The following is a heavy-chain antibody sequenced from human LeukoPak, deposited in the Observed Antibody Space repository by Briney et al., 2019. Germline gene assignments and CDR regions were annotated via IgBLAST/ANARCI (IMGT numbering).Heavy chain of an antibody. Sequence: TGGSLRLSCAASGFTFSSYAMHWVRQAPGKGLEWVAVISYDGSNKYYADSAKGRFTISRDNSKNTLYLQMNSLRAEDTAVYYCAKDLYYYDSSGYYPPSFDPWGQGTLVTVSS. V-gene: IGHV3-30*04. D-gene: IGHD3-22*01. CDR1: GFTFSSYA. CDR2: ISYDGSNK. J-gene: IGHJ5*02. CDR3: AKDLYYYDSSGYYPPSFDP.